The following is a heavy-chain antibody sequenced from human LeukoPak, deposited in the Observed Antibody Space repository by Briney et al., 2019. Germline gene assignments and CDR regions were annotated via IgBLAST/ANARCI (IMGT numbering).Heavy chain of an antibody. CDR1: GGSISSYY. CDR3: ARDHSLGQQLVSEWFDP. J-gene: IGHJ5*02. CDR2: IYTSGST. D-gene: IGHD6-13*01. V-gene: IGHV4-4*07. Sequence: PSETLSLTCTVSGGSISSYYWSWIPQPAGKGLEWIGRIYTSGSTNYNPSLKSRVTMSVDTSKNQFSLKLSSVTAADTAVYYCARDHSLGQQLVSEWFDPWGPGTLVTVSS.